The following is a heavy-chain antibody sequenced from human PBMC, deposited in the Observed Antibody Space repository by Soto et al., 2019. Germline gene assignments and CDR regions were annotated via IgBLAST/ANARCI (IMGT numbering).Heavy chain of an antibody. V-gene: IGHV4-30-4*01. D-gene: IGHD3-16*02. Sequence: QVQLQESGPGLVKPSQTLSLTCTVSGGSISSGDYYWSWIRQPPGKGLEWIGYIYYSGSTYYNPSLKSRVTISVDTSKNQFSLKLSSVTAADTAVYYCATLFVGGVIVPTRGAFDIWGQGTMVTVSS. CDR3: ATLFVGGVIVPTRGAFDI. J-gene: IGHJ3*02. CDR1: GGSISSGDYY. CDR2: IYYSGST.